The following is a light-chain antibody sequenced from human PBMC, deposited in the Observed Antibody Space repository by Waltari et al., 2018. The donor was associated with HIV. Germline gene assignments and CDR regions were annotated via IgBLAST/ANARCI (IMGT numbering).Light chain of an antibody. Sequence: QSALTQPASVSGSPGQSITISCTGTSSDVGSYNLVSWYQQHPGKTPKLVFYEVSKRPSGVSNRCSGSKSGNTASLTISGLQAEDEADYYCCSYAGSSTVVGGGTKLTVL. V-gene: IGLV2-23*02. CDR1: SSDVGSYNL. CDR3: CSYAGSSTV. J-gene: IGLJ2*01. CDR2: EVS.